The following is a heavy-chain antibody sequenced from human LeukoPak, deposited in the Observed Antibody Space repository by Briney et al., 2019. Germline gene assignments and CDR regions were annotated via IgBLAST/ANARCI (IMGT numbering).Heavy chain of an antibody. CDR3: ARVPRPYDYVWGSPFDY. D-gene: IGHD3-16*01. V-gene: IGHV4-30-4*01. CDR1: GGSISSGDYY. CDR2: IYYSGST. Sequence: LTCTVXGGSISSGDYYWSWIRQPPGTGLEWIGYIYYSGSTYYNPSLKSRVTISVDTSKNQFSLKLSSVTAADTAVYYCARVPRPYDYVWGSPFDYWGQGTLVTVSS. J-gene: IGHJ4*02.